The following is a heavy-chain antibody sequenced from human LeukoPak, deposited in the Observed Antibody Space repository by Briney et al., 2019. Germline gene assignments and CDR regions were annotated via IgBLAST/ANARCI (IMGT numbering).Heavy chain of an antibody. V-gene: IGHV3-11*04. CDR2: ISSSGNTK. CDR1: GFIFSDSY. CDR3: VKDNPLDY. D-gene: IGHD1-14*01. J-gene: IGHJ4*02. Sequence: GGSLRLSCSTSGFIFSDSYMSWIRQAPGKGLEWISYISSSGNTKHHADSVKGRFTISRDNSKNTLYLQMNSLRAEDTALYYCVKDNPLDYWGQGTLVIVSS.